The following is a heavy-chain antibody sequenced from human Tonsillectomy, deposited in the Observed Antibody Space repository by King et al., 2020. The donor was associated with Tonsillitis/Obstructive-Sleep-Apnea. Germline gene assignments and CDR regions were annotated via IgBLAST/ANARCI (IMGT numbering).Heavy chain of an antibody. V-gene: IGHV4-59*01. D-gene: IGHD3-10*01. CDR1: GGSISTYY. CDR2: IYRRGRT. Sequence: QVQLQESGPGLVKPSETLSLTCTVSGGSISTYYWSWIRQPPGKGMEWIGYIYRRGRTNYSPSLNSRVSISVDTSANQVSLKLSSLTAADTAVYYCARTWGMVEGVSPDVFDIWGQGTLVIVSS. CDR3: ARTWGMVEGVSPDVFDI. J-gene: IGHJ3*02.